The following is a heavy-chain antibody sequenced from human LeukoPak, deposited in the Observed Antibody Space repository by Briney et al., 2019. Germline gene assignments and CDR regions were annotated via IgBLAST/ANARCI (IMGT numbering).Heavy chain of an antibody. D-gene: IGHD4-17*01. CDR3: ARGRLTTVTTWYYHGMDV. Sequence: ASVKVSCKASGYTFTRYHINWVRPATGQGPEWMGWMNPNSGNTGYGQKFQGRVTMTRDTSISTAYMELRSLRSEDTAVYYCARGRLTTVTTWYYHGMDVWGQGTTVTVSS. CDR1: GYTFTRYH. V-gene: IGHV1-8*01. J-gene: IGHJ6*02. CDR2: MNPNSGNT.